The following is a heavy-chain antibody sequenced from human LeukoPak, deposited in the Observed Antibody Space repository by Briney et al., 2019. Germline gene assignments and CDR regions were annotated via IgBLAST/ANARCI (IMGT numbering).Heavy chain of an antibody. V-gene: IGHV3-23*01. D-gene: IGHD4-11*01. J-gene: IGHJ5*02. Sequence: GRSLRLSCAASGFTFSSYAMTWVRQAPGKGLEWVSSIIGTGTMTFYVDSVKGRFTISRDNSKNTLFLQMNSLRVEDTAVYYCAKGKAYNNLDWFDPWGQGTLVTVSS. CDR2: IIGTGTMT. CDR1: GFTFSSYA. CDR3: AKGKAYNNLDWFDP.